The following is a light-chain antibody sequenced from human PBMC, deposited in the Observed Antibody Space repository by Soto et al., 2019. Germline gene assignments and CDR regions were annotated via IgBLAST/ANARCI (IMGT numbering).Light chain of an antibody. Sequence: QSVLTQPASVSGSPGQSITISCTGTSSDVGGYNYVSWYQQHPGKAPKLMIYEVSKRPSGVSNRFSGSKSGNTASLTISGLQAEDEADYYCSSYTSSGTRVFGGGTKVTVL. CDR3: SSYTSSGTRV. CDR1: SSDVGGYNY. CDR2: EVS. V-gene: IGLV2-14*01. J-gene: IGLJ2*01.